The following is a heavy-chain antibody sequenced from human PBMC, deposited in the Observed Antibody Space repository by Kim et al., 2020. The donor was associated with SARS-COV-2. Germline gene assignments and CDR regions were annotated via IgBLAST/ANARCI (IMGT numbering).Heavy chain of an antibody. V-gene: IGHV4-4*02. CDR1: GGSISSSNW. Sequence: SETLSLTCAVSGGSISSSNWWSWVRQPPGKGLEWIGEIYHSGSTNYNPSLKSRVTISEDKSKNQFSLKLSSVTAADTAVYYCARYPKQWLGVPDYYYYYGMDVWGQGPAVTVSS. CDR2: IYHSGST. CDR3: ARYPKQWLGVPDYYYYYGMDV. D-gene: IGHD6-19*01. J-gene: IGHJ6*02.